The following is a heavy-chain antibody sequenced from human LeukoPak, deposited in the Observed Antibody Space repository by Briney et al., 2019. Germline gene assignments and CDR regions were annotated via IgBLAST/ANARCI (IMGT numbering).Heavy chain of an antibody. CDR1: GFTFSSYA. Sequence: GGSLRLSCAASGFTFSSYAMSWVRQAPGKGLEWVSAISGSGGSTYYADSVKGRFTISRDNSKNTLYLQMNSLRAGDTAVYYCAKHYDSRINAFDIWGQGTMVTVSS. CDR3: AKHYDSRINAFDI. J-gene: IGHJ3*02. CDR2: ISGSGGST. V-gene: IGHV3-23*01. D-gene: IGHD3-10*01.